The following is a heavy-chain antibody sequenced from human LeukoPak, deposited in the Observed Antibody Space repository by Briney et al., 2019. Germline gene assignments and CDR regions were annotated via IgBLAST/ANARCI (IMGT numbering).Heavy chain of an antibody. V-gene: IGHV3-23*01. CDR1: GLTFSSYA. D-gene: IGHD3-3*02. Sequence: PGGSLRLSCAASGLTFSSYAISWVRQAPGKGLEWVSTISGGGDYTYYADSVQGRFTISRDNSKNTLSLRMNRLRVEDTAVYYCAIISTAISPYYWGQGTLVTVSS. CDR3: AIISTAISPYY. J-gene: IGHJ4*02. CDR2: ISGGGDYT.